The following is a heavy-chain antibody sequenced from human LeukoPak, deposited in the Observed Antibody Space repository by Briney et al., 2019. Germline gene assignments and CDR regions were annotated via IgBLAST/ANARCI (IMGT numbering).Heavy chain of an antibody. Sequence: SETLSLTCTVSGGSISSYYWSWIRQPPGKGLEWIGYIYYSGSTNYNPSLKSRVTISVDTSKNQFSLKLISVTAADTAMYYCARHVSRYVRPHPWGQGTLVTVSS. CDR1: GGSISSYY. CDR2: IYYSGST. CDR3: ARHVSRYVRPHP. V-gene: IGHV4-59*08. D-gene: IGHD3-16*01. J-gene: IGHJ5*02.